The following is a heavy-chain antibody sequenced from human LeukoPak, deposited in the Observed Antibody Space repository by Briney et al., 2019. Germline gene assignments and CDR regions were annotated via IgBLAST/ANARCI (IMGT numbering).Heavy chain of an antibody. J-gene: IGHJ4*02. CDR1: GGSISSSNW. D-gene: IGHD3-3*01. CDR2: IYHSGST. V-gene: IGHV4-4*02. Sequence: KTSGTLSLTCAVSGGSISSSNWWSWVRQPPGKGLEWIGEIYHSGSTNYNPSLKSRVTISVDTSKNQFSLKLSSVTAADTAVYYCARGFMAPPYYFDYWGQGTLVTVSS. CDR3: ARGFMAPPYYFDY.